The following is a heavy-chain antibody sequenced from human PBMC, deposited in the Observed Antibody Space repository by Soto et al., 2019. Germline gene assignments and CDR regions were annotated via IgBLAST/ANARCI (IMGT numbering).Heavy chain of an antibody. CDR2: IWYDGSNK. D-gene: IGHD3-22*01. CDR1: GFTFSSYG. V-gene: IGHV3-33*01. CDR3: ARVDYYDSSRSEAFDI. Sequence: PGGSLRLSCVASGFTFSSYGMHWVRQAPGKGLEWVAVIWYDGSNKYYADSVKGRFTISRDNSKNTLYLQMNSLRAEDTAVYYCARVDYYDSSRSEAFDIWGQGTMVTVS. J-gene: IGHJ3*02.